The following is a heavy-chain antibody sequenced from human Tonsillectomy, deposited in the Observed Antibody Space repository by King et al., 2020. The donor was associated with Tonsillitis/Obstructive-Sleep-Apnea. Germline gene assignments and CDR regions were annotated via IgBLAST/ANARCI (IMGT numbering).Heavy chain of an antibody. CDR1: GVSISTYY. J-gene: IGHJ4*02. V-gene: IGHV4-59*01. CDR3: VRGGNVYYYDNSNHHFDH. D-gene: IGHD3-22*01. Sequence: QLQESGPGLVKPSETLSLTCTVSGVSISTYYWSWIRQPPGKGLEWIGFAHYSGGTTYNPSLKSRVTISVDTSNNHLSLKLTSVTAADTAVYYCVRGGNVYYYDNSNHHFDHWGQGTLVTVSS. CDR2: AHYSGGT.